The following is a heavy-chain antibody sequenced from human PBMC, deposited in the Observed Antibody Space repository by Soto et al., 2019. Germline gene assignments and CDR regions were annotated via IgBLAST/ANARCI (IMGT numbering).Heavy chain of an antibody. Sequence: QVQLVESGGGVVHPGRSLRLSCTASGFTFSSYGLHWVRQAPGKGLEWVAVIWYDGRSKYYADSVQGRFTISRDNSKNTLYLQMNNLRAEDTAVYYCARSPCSTSCYVDDYWGQGTMVTVSS. CDR2: IWYDGRSK. D-gene: IGHD2-2*01. V-gene: IGHV3-33*01. J-gene: IGHJ4*02. CDR3: ARSPCSTSCYVDDY. CDR1: GFTFSSYG.